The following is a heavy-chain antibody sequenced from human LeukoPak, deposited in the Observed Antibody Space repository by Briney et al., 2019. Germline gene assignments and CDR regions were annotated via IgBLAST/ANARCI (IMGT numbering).Heavy chain of an antibody. J-gene: IGHJ6*03. D-gene: IGHD3-10*01. CDR2: ISGSGGST. CDR3: AKPMVRGHRVDYYYMDV. Sequence: PGGSLRLSCAASGFTVSSNYMSWVRQPPGKGLEWVSAISGSGGSTYYADSVKGRFTISRDNSKNTLYLQMNSLRAEDTAVYYCAKPMVRGHRVDYYYMDVWGKGTTVTVSS. CDR1: GFTVSSNY. V-gene: IGHV3-23*01.